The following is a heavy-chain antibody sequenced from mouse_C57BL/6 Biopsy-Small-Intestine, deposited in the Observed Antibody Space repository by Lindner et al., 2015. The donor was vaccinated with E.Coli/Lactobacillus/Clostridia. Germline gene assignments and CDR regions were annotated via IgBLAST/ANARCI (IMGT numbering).Heavy chain of an antibody. D-gene: IGHD2-2*01. CDR3: ARSTMVTTDFDY. J-gene: IGHJ2*01. Sequence: VQLQESGAELARPGASVKLSCKASGCTFTSYGISWVKQRTGQGLEWIGEIYPRSGSTYYNEKFKGKATLTADKSSSTAYMELRSLTSEDSAVYFCARSTMVTTDFDYWGQGTTLTVSS. V-gene: IGHV1-81*01. CDR1: GCTFTSYG. CDR2: IYPRSGST.